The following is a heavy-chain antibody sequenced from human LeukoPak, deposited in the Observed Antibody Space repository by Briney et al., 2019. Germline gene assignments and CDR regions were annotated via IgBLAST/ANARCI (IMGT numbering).Heavy chain of an antibody. CDR1: GGSIISYY. J-gene: IGHJ4*02. D-gene: IGHD5-24*01. Sequence: PSETLSLTCTVTGGSIISYYWSWIRQPPGNVLALIGYLYYSGSTNYNPSLKSRVTISVDTSKNQFSLKLSSVTAADTAVYYCARARRDGYNPGDLFDYWGQGTLVTVSS. CDR3: ARARRDGYNPGDLFDY. V-gene: IGHV4-59*01. CDR2: LYYSGST.